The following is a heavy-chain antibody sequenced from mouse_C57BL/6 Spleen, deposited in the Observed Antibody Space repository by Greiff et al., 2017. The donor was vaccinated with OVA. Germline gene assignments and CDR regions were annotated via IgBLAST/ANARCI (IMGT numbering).Heavy chain of an antibody. D-gene: IGHD3-2*02. CDR2: IYPGDGDT. J-gene: IGHJ2*01. V-gene: IGHV1-80*01. Sequence: QVQLQQSGAELVKPGASVKISCKASGYAFSSYWMNWVKQRPGKGLEWIGQIYPGDGDTNYNGKFKGKATRTADKSSSTAYMQLSSLTSEDSAVYFCARGGPIDSSGLDYWGQGTTLTVSS. CDR1: GYAFSSYW. CDR3: ARGGPIDSSGLDY.